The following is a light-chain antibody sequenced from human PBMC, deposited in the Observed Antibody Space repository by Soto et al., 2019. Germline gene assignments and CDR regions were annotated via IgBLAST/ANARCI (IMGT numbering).Light chain of an antibody. J-gene: IGLJ1*01. V-gene: IGLV1-40*01. CDR1: SSNLGAGYD. Sequence: QSVLTQPPSVSGAPGQTITISCTGSSSNLGAGYDVHWYQQLPGTAPKLFIYDNSNRTSGVPDRFSGSKSGTSASLAITGLQAEDEADYYCGTWDSSLSALYVFGTGTKLTVL. CDR2: DNS. CDR3: GTWDSSLSALYV.